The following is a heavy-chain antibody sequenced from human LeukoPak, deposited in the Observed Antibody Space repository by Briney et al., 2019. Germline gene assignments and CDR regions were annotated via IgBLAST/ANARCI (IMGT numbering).Heavy chain of an antibody. CDR3: ARDGSCSGGSCYPYYYGMDV. CDR1: GGSISSYY. CDR2: MFYSGNT. Sequence: PSETLSLTCTVSGGSISSYYWSWVRQPPGKGLEWIGYMFYSGNTNYNPSLKSRVIISVDTSKNQFSLNLSSVTAADTAVYYCARDGSCSGGSCYPYYYGMDVWGQGTTVTVSS. J-gene: IGHJ6*02. V-gene: IGHV4-59*01. D-gene: IGHD2-15*01.